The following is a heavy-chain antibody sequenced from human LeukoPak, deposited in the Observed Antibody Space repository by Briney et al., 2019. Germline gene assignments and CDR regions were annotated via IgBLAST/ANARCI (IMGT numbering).Heavy chain of an antibody. D-gene: IGHD7-27*01. J-gene: IGHJ6*02. CDR1: GFTFSSYG. CDR2: IWYDGSNK. CDR3: AREYRGTGDLPPYYYYGMDV. V-gene: IGHV3-33*01. Sequence: GGSLRLSCAASGFTFSSYGMQWVRQAPGKGLEWVAVIWYDGSNKYYADSVKGRFTISRDNSKNTLYLQMNSLRAEDTAVYYCAREYRGTGDLPPYYYYGMDVWGQGTTVTVSS.